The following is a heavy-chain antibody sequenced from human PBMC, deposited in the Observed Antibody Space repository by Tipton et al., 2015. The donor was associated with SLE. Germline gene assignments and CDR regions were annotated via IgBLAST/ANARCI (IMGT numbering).Heavy chain of an antibody. Sequence: SLRLSCAASGFTFTSYAMSWVRQAPGKGLEWVAIISSDGSQKFYTDSVKGRFTISRDDSSNTVFLQIDSLRPEDTALFYCARDPADYFGAGSYFDYWGQGTPVTVS. J-gene: IGHJ4*02. V-gene: IGHV3-30*04. CDR1: GFTFTSYA. CDR3: ARDPADYFGAGSYFDY. D-gene: IGHD3-10*01. CDR2: ISSDGSQK.